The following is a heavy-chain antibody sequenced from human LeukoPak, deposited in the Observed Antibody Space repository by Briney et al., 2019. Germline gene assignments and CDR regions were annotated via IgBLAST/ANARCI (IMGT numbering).Heavy chain of an antibody. CDR2: INHSGST. CDR1: GGSFSGYY. CDR3: ASWAAAATGG. J-gene: IGHJ4*02. Sequence: PSETLSLTCAVYGGSFSGYYWSWIRQPPGKGLEWIGEINHSGSTNYNPSLKSRVTISVDTSKNQFSLKLSSVTAADTAVYYCASWAAAATGGWGQGTLVTVSS. D-gene: IGHD6-13*01. V-gene: IGHV4-34*01.